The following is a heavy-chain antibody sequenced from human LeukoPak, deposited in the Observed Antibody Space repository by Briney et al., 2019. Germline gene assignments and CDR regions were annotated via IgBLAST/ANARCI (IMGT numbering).Heavy chain of an antibody. J-gene: IGHJ5*02. Sequence: PSETLSLTCAVYGGSFSGYYWSWIRQPPGKGLEWIGEINHSGSTNYNPSLRSRATISMEKAKTQFSLKLTSVTPTDTAVYYCARVSSTVAPWFDPWGQGTLVTVSS. D-gene: IGHD5-12*01. CDR2: INHSGST. V-gene: IGHV4-34*01. CDR3: ARVSSTVAPWFDP. CDR1: GGSFSGYY.